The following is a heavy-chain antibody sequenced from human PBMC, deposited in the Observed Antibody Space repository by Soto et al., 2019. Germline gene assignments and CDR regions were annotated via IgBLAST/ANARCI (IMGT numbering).Heavy chain of an antibody. J-gene: IGHJ5*02. CDR3: ATPLLGYCSSTTCYFSFGWFAP. V-gene: IGHV1-69*13. D-gene: IGHD2-2*01. CDR1: GGTFSSYA. CDR2: IIPIFGTA. Sequence: SVKVSCKASGGTFSSYAISWVRQAPGQGLEWMGGIIPIFGTANYAQKFQGRVTITADESTSTAYMELSSLRSEDTAVYYCATPLLGYCSSTTCYFSFGWFAPGGKGTLVTVSS.